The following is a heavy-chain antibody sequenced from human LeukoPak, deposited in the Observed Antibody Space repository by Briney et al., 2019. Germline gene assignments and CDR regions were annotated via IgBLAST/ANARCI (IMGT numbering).Heavy chain of an antibody. V-gene: IGHV3-33*01. CDR3: ARDFGTTTTGRGGAIDA. CDR2: IWYDGSNK. CDR1: GFTFSSIG. D-gene: IGHD2/OR15-2a*01. J-gene: IGHJ3*01. Sequence: GRSLRLSCAASGFTFSSIGMHWVRQAPGKGLEWLAIIWYDGSNKFHADSVKGRFVISRDNSKDTVYLQMNSLRAEDTAVYYCARDFGTTTTGRGGAIDAWGQGTMLSVSS.